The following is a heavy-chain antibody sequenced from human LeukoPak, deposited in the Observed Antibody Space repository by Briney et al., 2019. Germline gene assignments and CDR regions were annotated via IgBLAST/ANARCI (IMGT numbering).Heavy chain of an antibody. CDR1: GYSITSGYY. J-gene: IGHJ4*02. CDR2: IYHSGST. Sequence: SETLSLTCTVSGYSITSGYYWGWIRQPPGKGLEWIGSIYHSGSTYFNPSLQSRITISVDTSKNQFSLKLSSVTAADTAVYFCTRYDGSGYFPFDYWGQGTLVTVSS. V-gene: IGHV4-38-2*02. D-gene: IGHD3-22*01. CDR3: TRYDGSGYFPFDY.